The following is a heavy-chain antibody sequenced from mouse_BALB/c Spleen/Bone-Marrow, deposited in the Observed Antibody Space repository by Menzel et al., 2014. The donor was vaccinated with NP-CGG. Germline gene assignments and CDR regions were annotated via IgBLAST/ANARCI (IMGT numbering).Heavy chain of an antibody. J-gene: IGHJ2*01. CDR2: IWGGGST. Sequence: QVQLKDSGPGLVAPSQRLSIPCTVSGFSLSRYSVHWFRRPPGKGLEWLGMIWGGGSTDYNSALKSRLSISKDNSKSQVFLKMNSLQTDDTAMYYCARNSGTWGFDYWGQGTTLTVSS. V-gene: IGHV2-6-4*01. CDR1: GFSLSRYS. CDR3: ARNSGTWGFDY. D-gene: IGHD3-2*02.